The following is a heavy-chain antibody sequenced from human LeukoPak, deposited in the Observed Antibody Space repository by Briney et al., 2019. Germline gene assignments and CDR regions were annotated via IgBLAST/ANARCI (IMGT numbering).Heavy chain of an antibody. V-gene: IGHV3-21*01. D-gene: IGHD4-11*01. CDR1: VFAFNSYT. J-gene: IGHJ6*03. Sequence: GGSLRLSCAPSVFAFNSYTIKWVRQAPGKGLEWVSAITSRGTHIYNADSVKGRFTISRDNAENSAYLQMSSLRAEDTAVYYCARVAQGATTENYYYYYMDVWGKGTTVTVSS. CDR2: ITSRGTHI. CDR3: ARVAQGATTENYYYYYMDV.